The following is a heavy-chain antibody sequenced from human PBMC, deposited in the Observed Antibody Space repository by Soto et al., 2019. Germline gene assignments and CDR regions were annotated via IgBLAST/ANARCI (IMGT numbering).Heavy chain of an antibody. Sequence: PGGSLRLSCTASVFTFGDYAMTWVRHAPGKGLGWVAMISSDAHHQFYVDNLRGRFAVSRDNSKNTLFLQMNSLRPEDTAVYYCSRGTYSPKSSGLHADYLGLGTVVTVSS. CDR1: VFTFGDYA. CDR2: ISSDAHHQ. CDR3: SRGTYSPKSSGLHADY. D-gene: IGHD3-22*01. V-gene: IGHV3-30*09. J-gene: IGHJ4*02.